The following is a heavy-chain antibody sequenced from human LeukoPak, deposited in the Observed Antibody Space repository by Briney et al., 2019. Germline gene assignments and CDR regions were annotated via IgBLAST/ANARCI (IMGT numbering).Heavy chain of an antibody. J-gene: IGHJ4*02. CDR2: ISRSSYI. CDR3: AAHEDVDY. CDR1: GFTFSSYS. Sequence: GGSLRLSCAASGFTFSSYSMNWVRQAPGKGLEWVSSISRSSYIYYADSVKGRFTISRDNAKNSLYLQMNNLRAEDTAVYYYAAHEDVDYWGQGTLVTVSS. V-gene: IGHV3-21*01.